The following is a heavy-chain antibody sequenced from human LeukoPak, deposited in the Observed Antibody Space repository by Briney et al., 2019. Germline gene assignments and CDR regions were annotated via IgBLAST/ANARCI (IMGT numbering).Heavy chain of an antibody. Sequence: SETLSLTCTASGGSISSGGYYRSWIRQHPGKGLEWIGYIYYSGSSYYNPSLRSRVTISVDTSKNHFSLKLSSVTAADTAVYYCARNRDGYNSFDYWGQGTLVTVSS. CDR3: ARNRDGYNSFDY. CDR1: GGSISSGGYY. J-gene: IGHJ4*02. D-gene: IGHD5-24*01. CDR2: IYYSGSS. V-gene: IGHV4-31*03.